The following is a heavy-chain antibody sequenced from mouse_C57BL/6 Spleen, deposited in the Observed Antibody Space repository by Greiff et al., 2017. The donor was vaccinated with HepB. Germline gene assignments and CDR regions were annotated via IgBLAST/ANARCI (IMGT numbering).Heavy chain of an antibody. J-gene: IGHJ2*01. CDR1: GFTFSSYA. CDR3: ARNHYSNYYYFDY. Sequence: EVMLVESGGGLVKPGGSLKLSCAASGFTFSSYAMSWVRQTPEKRLEWVATISDGGSYSYYPDNVKGRFTISRDNAKNNLYLQMSHLKSEDTAMYYCARNHYSNYYYFDYWGQGTTLTVSS. CDR2: ISDGGSYS. V-gene: IGHV5-4*03. D-gene: IGHD2-5*01.